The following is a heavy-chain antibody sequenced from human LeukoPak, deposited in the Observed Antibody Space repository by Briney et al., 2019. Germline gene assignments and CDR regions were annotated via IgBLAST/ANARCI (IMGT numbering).Heavy chain of an antibody. CDR2: ISSSGSAI. J-gene: IGHJ4*02. CDR1: GFTFSDYY. Sequence: MTGGSLRLSCAASGFTFSDYYVTWIRQAPGKGLEWVSYISSSGSAIYYADSVKGRFTISRDNSKNTLYLQMNSLRAEDSAVYYCAKEGDDDYVDYWGQGTLVTVSS. CDR3: AKEGDDDYVDY. D-gene: IGHD3-16*01. V-gene: IGHV3-11*01.